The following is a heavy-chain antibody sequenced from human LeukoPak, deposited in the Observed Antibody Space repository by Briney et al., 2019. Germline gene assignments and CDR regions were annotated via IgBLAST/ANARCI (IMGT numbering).Heavy chain of an antibody. V-gene: IGHV4-30-2*01. CDR3: ARANLTGDAFDI. Sequence: SETLSLTRAVSGGSISSGGYSWSWIRQPPGKGLEWIGYIYHSGSTYYNPSLKSRVTISVDRSKNQFSLKLSSVTAADTAVYYCARANLTGDAFDIWGQGTMVTVSS. CDR2: IYHSGST. CDR1: GGSISSGGYS. J-gene: IGHJ3*02. D-gene: IGHD7-27*01.